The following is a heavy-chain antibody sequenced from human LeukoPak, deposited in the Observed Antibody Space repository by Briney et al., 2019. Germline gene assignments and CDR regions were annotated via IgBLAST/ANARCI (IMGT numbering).Heavy chain of an antibody. CDR1: VGSLSSHY. V-gene: IGHV4-59*11. D-gene: IGHD3-22*01. CDR2: IYYSGRS. Sequence: SGTLSLTCAVSVGSLSSHYLSWVRQPPGKGLEWMGFIYYSGRSRYNPSLHSRVTISADTSKNHLSLKLTSVTAADTAVYYCARLLDHDSSGDPDNFDMWGQGIMVTVSS. J-gene: IGHJ3*02. CDR3: ARLLDHDSSGDPDNFDM.